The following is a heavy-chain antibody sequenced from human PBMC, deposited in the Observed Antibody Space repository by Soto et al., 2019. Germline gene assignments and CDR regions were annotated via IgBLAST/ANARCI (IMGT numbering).Heavy chain of an antibody. D-gene: IGHD3-10*01. CDR2: ISGSGGST. J-gene: IGHJ6*01. CDR1: GLTFSSYA. V-gene: IGHV3-23*01. CDR3: AKDHYGSEIYGMYV. Sequence: GGSLRLSCAASGLTFSSYAMSWVRQAPGKGLEWVSAISGSGGSTYYADSVKGRFTISRDNGKNSLYLQMNSLRPEDTALYYFAKDHYGSEIYGMYVWRQGTTVTVSS.